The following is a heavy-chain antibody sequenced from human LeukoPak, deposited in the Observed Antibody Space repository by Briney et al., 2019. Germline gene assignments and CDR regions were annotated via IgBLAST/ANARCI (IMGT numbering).Heavy chain of an antibody. D-gene: IGHD6-25*01. CDR1: GFAFSSYW. CDR2: IRQDGSER. V-gene: IGHV3-7*01. Sequence: GGSLRLSCAASGFAFSSYWMSWVRQAPGKGLEWVANIRQDGSERYYVDSVKGRFTISRDSAKKSLYLQMNSLRVEDTAVYYCARDTSPSIAAVGYDAFDIWGQGTMVTVSS. J-gene: IGHJ3*02. CDR3: ARDTSPSIAAVGYDAFDI.